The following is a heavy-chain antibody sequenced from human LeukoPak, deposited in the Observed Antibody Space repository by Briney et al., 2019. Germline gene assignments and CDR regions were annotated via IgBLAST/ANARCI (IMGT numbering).Heavy chain of an antibody. J-gene: IGHJ5*02. CDR1: GFTFSNYA. Sequence: GGSLRLSCAASGFTFSNYAVSWVRQAPGKGLEWVSSIRGGADNTYYADSVKGRFTISRDNSKNMVYLQLNSLRAEDTAMYYCAKDSLHSSGSLDWFDPWGQGTLVTVSS. CDR2: IRGGADNT. CDR3: AKDSLHSSGSLDWFDP. D-gene: IGHD3-22*01. V-gene: IGHV3-23*01.